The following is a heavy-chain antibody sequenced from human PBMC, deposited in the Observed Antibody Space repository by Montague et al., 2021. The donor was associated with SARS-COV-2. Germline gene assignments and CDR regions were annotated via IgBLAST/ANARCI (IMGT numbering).Heavy chain of an antibody. CDR3: ARRSRVVAAIRALRTGPTSWFDP. CDR1: GGSISSYS. D-gene: IGHD2-21*02. J-gene: IGHJ5*02. V-gene: IGHV4-34*01. CDR2: INHSGST. Sequence: SETLSLTCAVSGGSISSYSWSWIRQPPGKGLEWIGEINHSGSTNYNPSLQSRVTISVDMSKNQFSLRLSSVTAADTAVYYCARRSRVVAAIRALRTGPTSWFDPWGQGTLVTVSS.